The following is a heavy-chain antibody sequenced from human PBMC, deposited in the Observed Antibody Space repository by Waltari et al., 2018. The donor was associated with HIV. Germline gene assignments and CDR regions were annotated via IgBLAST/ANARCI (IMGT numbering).Heavy chain of an antibody. D-gene: IGHD3-10*01. J-gene: IGHJ4*02. CDR1: GYTFTGSY. CDR2: ISPNTGGT. Sequence: QVQLVQSGAEVKKPGASVKVSCKASGYTFTGSYLHWVRRDPGQGLEWMGRISPNTGGTSYAQKFQGRVTMTRDTSISTAYMELSRLRSDDTAVYYCARAPQMGFGESGDFDYWGQGTLVTVSS. CDR3: ARAPQMGFGESGDFDY. V-gene: IGHV1-2*06.